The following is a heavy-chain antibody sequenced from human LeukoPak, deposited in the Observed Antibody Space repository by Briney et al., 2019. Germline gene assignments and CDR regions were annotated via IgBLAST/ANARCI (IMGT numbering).Heavy chain of an antibody. CDR1: GFTFSSYA. Sequence: PGGSPRLSCAASGFTFSSYAMSWVRQAPGKGLEWVSAISGSGGSTYYADSVKGRFTISRDNSKNTLYLQMNSLRAEDTAVYYCAKLSYSSGWYSLLPARLYYFDYWGQGTLVTVSS. J-gene: IGHJ4*02. V-gene: IGHV3-23*01. D-gene: IGHD6-19*01. CDR3: AKLSYSSGWYSLLPARLYYFDY. CDR2: ISGSGGST.